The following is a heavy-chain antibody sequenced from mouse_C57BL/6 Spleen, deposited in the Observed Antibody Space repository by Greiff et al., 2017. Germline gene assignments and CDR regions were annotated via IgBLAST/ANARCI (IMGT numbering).Heavy chain of an antibody. CDR3: AREGGLTGTFAY. CDR1: GFTFSSYA. V-gene: IGHV5-4*01. D-gene: IGHD4-1*01. J-gene: IGHJ3*01. CDR2: ISDGGSYT. Sequence: EVQGVESGGGLVKPGGSLKLSCAASGFTFSSYAMSWVRQTPEKRLEWVATISDGGSYTYYPDNVKGRFTISRDNAKNNLYLQMSHLKSEDTAMYYCAREGGLTGTFAYWGQGTLVTVSA.